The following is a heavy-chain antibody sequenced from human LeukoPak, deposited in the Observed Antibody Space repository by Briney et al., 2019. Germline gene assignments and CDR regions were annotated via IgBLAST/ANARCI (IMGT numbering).Heavy chain of an antibody. CDR3: ASTLGSCTSSSCPDIDY. CDR2: IKPDSGDT. Sequence: GASVKVSCKASGYTFTAYSMHWVRQAPGQGLEWMGWIKPDSGDTNYAQKFQGRVTMTRDTSISAAYMELSRLRSDDTAVYYCASTLGSCTSSSCPDIDYWGQGTLVTVSS. J-gene: IGHJ4*02. D-gene: IGHD2-2*01. CDR1: GYTFTAYS. V-gene: IGHV1-2*02.